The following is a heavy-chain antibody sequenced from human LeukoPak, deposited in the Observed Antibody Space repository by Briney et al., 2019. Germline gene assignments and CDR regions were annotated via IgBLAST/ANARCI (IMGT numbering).Heavy chain of an antibody. CDR1: GGSISSSSYY. D-gene: IGHD4-23*01. V-gene: IGHV4-39*01. CDR3: ARATVGSQEFDY. CDR2: IYYSGST. J-gene: IGHJ4*02. Sequence: PSETLSLTCTVSGGSISSSSYYWGWIRQPPGKGLEWIGSIYYSGSTYYNPSLKSRVTISVDTSKNQFSLKLSSVTAADTAVYYCARATVGSQEFDYWGQGTLVTVSS.